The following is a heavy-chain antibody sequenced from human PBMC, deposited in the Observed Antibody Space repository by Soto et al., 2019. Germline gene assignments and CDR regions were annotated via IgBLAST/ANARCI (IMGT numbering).Heavy chain of an antibody. D-gene: IGHD3-22*01. CDR1: GFMFVTYW. Sequence: PWGSLRISCAATGFMFVTYWIIFFRQSPLKWLEWVANIKHDGNEKYYADSVKGRFTVSRDNVKNFLHLQMSSLRGDDTGVYFCVRATLSWGHYYFRGLDVWGQGTTVTVSS. CDR3: VRATLSWGHYYFRGLDV. V-gene: IGHV3-7*01. J-gene: IGHJ6*02. CDR2: IKHDGNEK.